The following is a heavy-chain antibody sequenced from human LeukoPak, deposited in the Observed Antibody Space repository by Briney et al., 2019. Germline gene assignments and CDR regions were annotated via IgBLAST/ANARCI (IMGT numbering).Heavy chain of an antibody. V-gene: IGHV3-30*04. CDR2: ISHDGKRK. Sequence: GTSLRLSCAAFEFIFRSYALHWVRQAPGRGLEWVAVISHDGKRKYYADSVKGRFTISRDNSKNTLYLQMNSLRAEDTAVYYCARSRSYYDSSGYYQYYFDYWGQGTLVTVSS. CDR1: EFIFRSYA. J-gene: IGHJ4*02. CDR3: ARSRSYYDSSGYYQYYFDY. D-gene: IGHD3-22*01.